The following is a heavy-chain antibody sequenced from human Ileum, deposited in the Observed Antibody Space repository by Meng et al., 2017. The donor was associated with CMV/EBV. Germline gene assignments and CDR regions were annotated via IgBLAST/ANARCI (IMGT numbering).Heavy chain of an antibody. J-gene: IGHJ4*02. V-gene: IGHV4-31*03. CDR1: GGSISSGTYY. Sequence: SETLSLTCTVSGGSISSGTYYWTWIRQHPGKGLEWIGYIFYSGSTYYNPSLKSRLTISVDTSKNQFSLNLSSLTAADTAVYYCARGLRVYYFDYWGQGTLVTVSS. CDR2: IFYSGST. D-gene: IGHD5/OR15-5a*01. CDR3: ARGLRVYYFDY.